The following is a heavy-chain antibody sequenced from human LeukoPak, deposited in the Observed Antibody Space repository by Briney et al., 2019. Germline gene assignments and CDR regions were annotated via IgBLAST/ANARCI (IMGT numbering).Heavy chain of an antibody. D-gene: IGHD2-21*01. V-gene: IGHV4-59*01. CDR3: ARDNGGARWLVD. J-gene: IGHJ4*02. CDR1: GGSISSYY. CDR2: IYYSGST. Sequence: ASETLSLTCTVSGGSISSYYWSWIRQPAGKGLEWIGYIYYSGSTNYNPSLKSRVTISVDMSKKQSSLKLTSVTAADTAVYYCARDNGGARWLVDWGQGTLVTVSS.